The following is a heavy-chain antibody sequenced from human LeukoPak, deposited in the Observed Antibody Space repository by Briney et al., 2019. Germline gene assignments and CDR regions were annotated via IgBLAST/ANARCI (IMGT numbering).Heavy chain of an antibody. CDR1: GFTFSSYA. D-gene: IGHD3-3*01. V-gene: IGHV3-30*04. CDR3: ARDGPLTYDFWSGYYSGVGDY. CDR2: ISYDGSNK. Sequence: GGSLRLSCAASGFTFSSYAMHWVRQAPGKGLEWVAVISYDGSNKYYADSVKGRFTISRDNSKNTLYLQMNSLRAEDTAVYYCARDGPLTYDFWSGYYSGVGDYWGQGTLVTVSS. J-gene: IGHJ4*02.